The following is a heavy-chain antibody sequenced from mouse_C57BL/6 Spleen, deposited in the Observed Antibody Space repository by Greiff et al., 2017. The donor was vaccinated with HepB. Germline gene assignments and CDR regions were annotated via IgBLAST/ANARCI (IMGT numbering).Heavy chain of an antibody. V-gene: IGHV1-52*01. CDR2: IDPSDSET. CDR3: ARKRAGYAMDY. Sequence: QVQLQQSGAELVRPGSSVKLSCKASGYTFTSYWMHWVKQRPIQGLEWIGNIDPSDSETHYNQKFKDKATLTVDKSSSTAYMQLSSLTSEDSAVYYCARKRAGYAMDYWGQGTSVTVSS. J-gene: IGHJ4*01. CDR1: GYTFTSYW. D-gene: IGHD3-1*01.